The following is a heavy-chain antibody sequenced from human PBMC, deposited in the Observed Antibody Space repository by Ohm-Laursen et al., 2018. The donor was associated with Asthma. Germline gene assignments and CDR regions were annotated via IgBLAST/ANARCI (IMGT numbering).Heavy chain of an antibody. J-gene: IGHJ1*01. CDR1: GYTFSRYS. CDR2: ISTASSFI. D-gene: IGHD1-26*01. CDR3: ARIGPEWELPGREYSLHH. V-gene: IGHV3-21*01. Sequence: GSLRLSCAASGYTFSRYSIHWVRQIPGKGLEWVASISTASSFIYYADSVRGRFTTSRDNARNSVYLQMNSLRAEDTVLYYCARIGPEWELPGREYSLHHWGEGTLVTVSS.